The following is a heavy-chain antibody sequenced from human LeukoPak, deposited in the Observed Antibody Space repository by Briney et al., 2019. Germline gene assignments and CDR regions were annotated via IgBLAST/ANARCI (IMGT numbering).Heavy chain of an antibody. V-gene: IGHV3-23*01. J-gene: IGHJ4*02. Sequence: GGSLRLSCAASGFTFSNYAMSWVRQAPGKGLEWVSGISGGGGTTYYADSVKGRFTISRDNSKNTLYLQMHSLRAEDTAVYYCAKDRVYYFDSSGYSCDYWGQGSLVTVSS. CDR2: ISGGGGTT. D-gene: IGHD3-22*01. CDR1: GFTFSNYA. CDR3: AKDRVYYFDSSGYSCDY.